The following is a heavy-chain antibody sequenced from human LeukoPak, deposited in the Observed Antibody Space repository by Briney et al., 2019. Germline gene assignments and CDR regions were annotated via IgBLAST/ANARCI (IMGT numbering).Heavy chain of an antibody. Sequence: QPGGSLSLSCAASGFTFSSYAMSWVRQAPGKGLEWVSAISGSGGSTYYADSVKGRFTISRDNSKNTLYLQMNSLRAEDTAVYYCAKVRPPRFLEWLSHFDYWGQGTLVTVSS. CDR3: AKVRPPRFLEWLSHFDY. V-gene: IGHV3-23*01. J-gene: IGHJ4*02. CDR1: GFTFSSYA. D-gene: IGHD3-3*01. CDR2: ISGSGGST.